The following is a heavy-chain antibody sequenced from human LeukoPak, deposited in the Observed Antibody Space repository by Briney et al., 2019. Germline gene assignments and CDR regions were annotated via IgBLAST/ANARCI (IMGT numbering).Heavy chain of an antibody. Sequence: ASVKVSCTASGDNFRIDGISWLRQAPGQGLEWMGWVSASSGNMNFAQNFQGRLTMTTDTSTNTAFMELRSLRSDDTAMYYCATARYFWTGLIYHYYMDVCGKGTTVIVSS. D-gene: IGHD3/OR15-3a*01. CDR1: GDNFRIDG. CDR3: ATARYFWTGLIYHYYMDV. J-gene: IGHJ6*03. CDR2: VSASSGNM. V-gene: IGHV1-18*01.